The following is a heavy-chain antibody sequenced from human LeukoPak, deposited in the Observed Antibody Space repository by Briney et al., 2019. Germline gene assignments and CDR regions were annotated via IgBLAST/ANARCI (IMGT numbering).Heavy chain of an antibody. CDR2: ISGSGGST. V-gene: IGHV3-23*01. CDR3: AKGHDSSGSRPYGMDV. J-gene: IGHJ6*02. CDR1: GFTFSSYA. D-gene: IGHD3-22*01. Sequence: PGGSLRLSCAASGFTFSSYAMSWVRQAPGKGLEWVSAISGSGGSTYYADSVKGRFTISRDNSKNTLYLQMNSLRAEDTAVYYCAKGHDSSGSRPYGMDVWGQGTTVTVSS.